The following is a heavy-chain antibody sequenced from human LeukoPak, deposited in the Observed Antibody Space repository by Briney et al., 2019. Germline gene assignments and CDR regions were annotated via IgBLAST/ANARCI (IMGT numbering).Heavy chain of an antibody. J-gene: IGHJ4*02. CDR1: GGSISSSSYY. CDR2: IYYSGST. V-gene: IGHV4-39*07. Sequence: SETLSLTCTVSGGSISSSSYYWGWIRQPPGKGLEWIGSIYYSGSTYYNPSLKSRVTISVDTSKNQFSLKLSSVTAADTAVYYCARTRLAAAGTIDYWGQGTLVTVSS. D-gene: IGHD6-13*01. CDR3: ARTRLAAAGTIDY.